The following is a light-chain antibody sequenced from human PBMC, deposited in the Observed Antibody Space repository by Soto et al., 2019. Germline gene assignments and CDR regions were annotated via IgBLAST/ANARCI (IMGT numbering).Light chain of an antibody. CDR3: CSYAGSPRV. Sequence: QSVLTQPASVSGSPGQSITISCTVTSGDGGNYNLVSWYQQHPGKAPKLMIYEVSKRPSGVSNRFSGSKSGNTASLTISGLQAEDEADYYCCSYAGSPRVFGGGTKLTVL. CDR2: EVS. J-gene: IGLJ3*02. CDR1: SGDGGNYNL. V-gene: IGLV2-23*02.